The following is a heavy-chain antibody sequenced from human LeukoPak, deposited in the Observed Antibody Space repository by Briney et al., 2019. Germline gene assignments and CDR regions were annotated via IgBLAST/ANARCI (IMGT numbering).Heavy chain of an antibody. J-gene: IGHJ4*02. V-gene: IGHV3-7*01. CDR3: AREGHYYDSRFY. CDR1: GFTFSSYA. Sequence: GGSLRLSCAASGFTFSSYAMSWVRQAPGKGLEWVANIKQDGSEKYYVDSVKGRFTISRDNAKNSLYLQMNSLRAEDTAVYYCAREGHYYDSRFYWGQGTLVTVSS. D-gene: IGHD3-22*01. CDR2: IKQDGSEK.